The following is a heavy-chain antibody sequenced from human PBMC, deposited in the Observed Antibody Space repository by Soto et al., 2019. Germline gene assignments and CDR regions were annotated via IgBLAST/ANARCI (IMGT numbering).Heavy chain of an antibody. J-gene: IGHJ4*02. V-gene: IGHV3-30*18. CDR1: GFTFSSYG. CDR2: ISYDGSNK. D-gene: IGHD3-16*02. CDR3: AKRGDYDYIWGSYRNYFDY. Sequence: QVQLVESGGGVVQPGRSLRLSCAASGFTFSSYGMHWVRQAPGKGLEWVAVISYDGSNKYYADSVKGRFTISRDNSKNTLYLPMNSLRAEDTAVYYCAKRGDYDYIWGSYRNYFDYWGQGTLVTVSS.